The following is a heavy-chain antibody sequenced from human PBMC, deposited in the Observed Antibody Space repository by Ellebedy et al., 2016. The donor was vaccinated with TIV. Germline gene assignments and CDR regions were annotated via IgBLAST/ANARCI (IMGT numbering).Heavy chain of an antibody. CDR3: AKGLHTAMVLAFDY. CDR2: IWYDGGNK. V-gene: IGHV3-33*06. D-gene: IGHD5-18*01. CDR1: GFTFSSYG. Sequence: GESLKISXAASGFTFSSYGMHWVRQAPGRGLEWVALIWYDGGNKYYADSVKGRFTISRDNSKNTLYLQMNSLRAEDTAVYYCAKGLHTAMVLAFDYWGQGTLVTVSS. J-gene: IGHJ4*02.